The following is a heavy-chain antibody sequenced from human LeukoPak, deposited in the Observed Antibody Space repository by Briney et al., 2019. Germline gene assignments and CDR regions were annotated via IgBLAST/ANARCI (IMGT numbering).Heavy chain of an antibody. V-gene: IGHV3-7*01. Sequence: GGSLRLSCAASGFTFSSYAMSWVRQAPGKGPEWVANINQVGSSKYFVDSVKGRFIISIDNAKNSLYLQMNSLRDEDTAVYYCANLGPPGRDHYHESWGQGTLVTVSS. CDR1: GFTFSSYA. D-gene: IGHD3-22*01. CDR3: ANLGPPGRDHYHES. CDR2: INQVGSSK. J-gene: IGHJ5*02.